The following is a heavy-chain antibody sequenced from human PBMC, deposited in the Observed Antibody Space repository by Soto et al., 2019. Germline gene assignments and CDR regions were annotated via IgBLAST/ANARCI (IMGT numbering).Heavy chain of an antibody. CDR3: VRGRYDSVRLGMDV. Sequence: EVQLVESGGGLVQPGGSLRLSCADSGFTVRSNYMTWVRQAPGKGLEWVSLLNSGGSTNYADSVKGRFTISRDNSQNKVYLQMDSLRAEDTAVYYCVRGRYDSVRLGMDVWGQGTTVTVSS. J-gene: IGHJ6*02. CDR2: LNSGGST. V-gene: IGHV3-66*01. D-gene: IGHD3-3*01. CDR1: GFTVRSNY.